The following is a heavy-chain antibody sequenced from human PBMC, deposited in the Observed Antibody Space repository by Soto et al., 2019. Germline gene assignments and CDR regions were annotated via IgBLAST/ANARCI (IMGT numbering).Heavy chain of an antibody. CDR2: IYYSGST. Sequence: HSETLSLTCTVSGGSISSYYWSWIRQPPGKGLEWIGYIYYSGSTNYNPSLKSRVTISVDTSKNQFSLKLSSVTAADTAVYYFAREGYGSGSYWVGPFYGMDVWGQGTTVTVSS. D-gene: IGHD3-10*01. CDR1: GGSISSYY. J-gene: IGHJ6*02. V-gene: IGHV4-59*01. CDR3: AREGYGSGSYWVGPFYGMDV.